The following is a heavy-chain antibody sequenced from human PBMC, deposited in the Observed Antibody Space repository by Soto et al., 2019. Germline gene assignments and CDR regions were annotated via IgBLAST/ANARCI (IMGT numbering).Heavy chain of an antibody. J-gene: IGHJ6*03. CDR3: ARAGRIAAVESSPYYYYYMEV. D-gene: IGHD6-13*01. V-gene: IGHV1-8*01. CDR1: GYSFTNDG. CDR2: MNPNSGNT. Sequence: GASVKVSCKASGYSFTNDGISWVRQTPGQELEWMGWMNPNSGNTGYAQKFQGRVTMTRNTSISTAYMELSSLRSEDTAVYYCARAGRIAAVESSPYYYYYMEVWGKGTTVTLSS.